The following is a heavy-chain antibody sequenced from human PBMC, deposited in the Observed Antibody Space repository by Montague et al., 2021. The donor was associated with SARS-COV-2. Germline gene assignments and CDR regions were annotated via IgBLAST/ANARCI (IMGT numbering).Heavy chain of an antibody. Sequence: CAISGDSVSSNIATWNWIRQSPSRGLEWLGRTYYRSKWYNDYAESVKSRMTIDPDTSKHQFSLHLNSVTPEDTAVYYCARTSASSDYWGQGTLVTVSS. CDR2: TYYRSKWYN. V-gene: IGHV6-1*01. CDR1: GDSVSSNIAT. D-gene: IGHD1-26*01. CDR3: ARTSASSDY. J-gene: IGHJ4*02.